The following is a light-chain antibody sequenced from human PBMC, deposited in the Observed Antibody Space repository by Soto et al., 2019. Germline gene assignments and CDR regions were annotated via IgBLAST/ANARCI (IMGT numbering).Light chain of an antibody. V-gene: IGKV1-39*01. CDR1: QSIRSY. J-gene: IGKJ1*01. CDR3: QQNYSDTWT. Sequence: IQLTQSPSSLSASFGDKVTIICGASQSIRSYLNWVQQKPGKAPKLLIYDASSLQTGVPSRFSGSGSETDFTLTISSLQPEDFATYHCQQNYSDTWTFGQGSKVDIK. CDR2: DAS.